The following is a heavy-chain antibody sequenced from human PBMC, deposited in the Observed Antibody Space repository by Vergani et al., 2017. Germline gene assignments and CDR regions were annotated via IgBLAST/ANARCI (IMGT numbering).Heavy chain of an antibody. J-gene: IGHJ2*01. D-gene: IGHD7-27*01. CDR1: GYSFTSYW. V-gene: IGHV5-51*01. Sequence: EVQLVQSGAEVKKPGESLKISCTGSGYSFTSYWIGWVRQMPGKGLEWMGIIYPGDSDTRYSPSFQGQVTISADKSSSTAYLQWSSLKASDTAMYYCARRPPTGESRYWYFDLWGRGTLVTVSS. CDR3: ARRPPTGESRYWYFDL. CDR2: IYPGDSDT.